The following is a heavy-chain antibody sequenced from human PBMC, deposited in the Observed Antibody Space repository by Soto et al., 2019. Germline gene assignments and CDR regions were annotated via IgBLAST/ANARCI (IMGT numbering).Heavy chain of an antibody. CDR3: ARARRGYSRSYYYCGMDG. J-gene: IGHJ6*02. CDR1: GFSLSSYR. V-gene: IGHV3-21*01. Sequence: GGSLRLSCAASGFSLSSYRLIRVRQAPGKGLEWVSSISSSSSCISYADAVKGRLTISRDNAKITLYLQMNRLRAEDTDVDHCARARRGYSRSYYYCGMDGWGQGTTVTVSS. CDR2: ISSSSSCI. D-gene: IGHD6-6*01.